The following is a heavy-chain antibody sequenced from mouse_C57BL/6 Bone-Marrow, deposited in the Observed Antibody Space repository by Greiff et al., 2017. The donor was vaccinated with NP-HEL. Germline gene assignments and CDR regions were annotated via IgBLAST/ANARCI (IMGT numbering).Heavy chain of an antibody. J-gene: IGHJ2*01. D-gene: IGHD1-1*01. CDR3: ARPEDRRYYGSSFYFDY. Sequence: QVQLQQSGAELVKPGASVKLSCKASGYTFTEYTIHWVKQRPGQGLEWIGWFYPGSGSIKYNEKFKDKATLTADKSSSTVYMELSRLTTEDSAVYFCARPEDRRYYGSSFYFDYWGQGTTLTVSS. CDR2: FYPGSGSI. CDR1: GYTFTEYT. V-gene: IGHV1-62-2*01.